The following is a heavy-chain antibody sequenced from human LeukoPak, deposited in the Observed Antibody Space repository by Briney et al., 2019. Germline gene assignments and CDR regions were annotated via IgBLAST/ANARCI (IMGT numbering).Heavy chain of an antibody. D-gene: IGHD3-22*01. Sequence: GGSLRLSCAASGFTFSSYSMNWVRQAPGKGLEWVSYISSSSSTIYYADSVEGRFTISRDNAKNSLYLQMNSLRSEDTAVYYCAREEAYYDSSGYHAWGQGTLVTVSS. J-gene: IGHJ5*02. V-gene: IGHV3-48*01. CDR1: GFTFSSYS. CDR2: ISSSSSTI. CDR3: AREEAYYDSSGYHA.